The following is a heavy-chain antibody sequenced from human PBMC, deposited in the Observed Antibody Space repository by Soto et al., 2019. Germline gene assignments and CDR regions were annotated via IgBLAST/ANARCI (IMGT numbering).Heavy chain of an antibody. CDR2: ISRSGNST. CDR1: GLSFSSYA. J-gene: IGHJ4*02. Sequence: GGSLRLSCAVSGLSFSSYAMTWVRQSPGKGLEWVSSISRSGNSTYSADSVRGRFTISRDNSKNTLYLQMNSLRAEDTAVYYRAKDAKILDWLPTSYYFDFWGQGALVTVSS. V-gene: IGHV3-23*01. D-gene: IGHD3-9*01. CDR3: AKDAKILDWLPTSYYFDF.